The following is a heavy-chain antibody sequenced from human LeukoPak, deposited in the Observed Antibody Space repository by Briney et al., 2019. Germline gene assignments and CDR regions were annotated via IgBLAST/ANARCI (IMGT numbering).Heavy chain of an antibody. D-gene: IGHD3-22*01. J-gene: IGHJ4*02. Sequence: PGGSLRLSCAASGFTFSRYWMSWVRQAPGKGLEWVANIKEDGSRNHYVDSVKGRFTISRDNAKNSLYLQMISVRAEDTAVYYCARDRIYESSGYGPIFDFWGQGTLVTVFS. CDR1: GFTFSRYW. CDR3: ARDRIYESSGYGPIFDF. CDR2: IKEDGSRN. V-gene: IGHV3-7*05.